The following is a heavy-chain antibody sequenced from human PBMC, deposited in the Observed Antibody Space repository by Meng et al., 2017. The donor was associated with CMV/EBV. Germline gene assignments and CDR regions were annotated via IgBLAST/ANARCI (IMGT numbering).Heavy chain of an antibody. Sequence: QVKLVESGGGLVKPGGSLRLACAASGFTFSDYYMSWIRQAPGKGLEWVSYISSSSSYTNYADSVKGRFTISRDNAKNSLYLQMNSLRAEDTAVYYCARGAAAGTYFDYWGQGTLVTVSS. CDR2: ISSSSSYT. CDR1: GFTFSDYY. V-gene: IGHV3-11*06. J-gene: IGHJ4*02. CDR3: ARGAAAGTYFDY. D-gene: IGHD6-13*01.